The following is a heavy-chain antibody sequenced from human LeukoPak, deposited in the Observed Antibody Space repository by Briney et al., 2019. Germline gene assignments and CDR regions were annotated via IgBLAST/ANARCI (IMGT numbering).Heavy chain of an antibody. D-gene: IGHD5-18*01. CDR1: GDSISSSSYY. CDR2: IYYRGTT. J-gene: IGHJ6*03. V-gene: IGHV4-39*07. Sequence: KPSETLSLTCTVSGDSISSSSYYWGWIRQPPGKGLEWLGTIYYRGTTYYNPSLKSRVTISVDTSKNQFSPKLSSVPAADTAVYYCARGHAYTAMVNVPPWYYYYMDVWGKGTTVTVSS. CDR3: ARGHAYTAMVNVPPWYYYYMDV.